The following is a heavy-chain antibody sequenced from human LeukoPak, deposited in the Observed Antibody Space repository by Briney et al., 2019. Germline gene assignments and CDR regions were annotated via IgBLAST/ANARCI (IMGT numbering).Heavy chain of an antibody. J-gene: IGHJ5*02. CDR2: IYYSGST. CDR1: GGSISSYY. V-gene: IGHV4-59*01. D-gene: IGHD2-2*01. Sequence: SETLSLTCTVSGGSISSYYWSWIRQPPGKGLEWIGYIYYSGSTNYNPSLKSRVTISVDTSKNQFSLKPSSVTAADTAVYYCARSPDHCSSTSCTRWFDPWGQGTLVTVSS. CDR3: ARSPDHCSSTSCTRWFDP.